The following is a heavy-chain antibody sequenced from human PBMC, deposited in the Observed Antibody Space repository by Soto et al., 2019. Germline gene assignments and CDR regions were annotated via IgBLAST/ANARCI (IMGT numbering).Heavy chain of an antibody. J-gene: IGHJ3*02. Sequence: QVQLVQSGAEVKKPGSSVKVSCKASGGTFSSYSINWVRQAPGQGLEWMGGIIPIFGTANNAQKFQGRVTITADESATTVYMELSSLRSEDTAVYYCARDGVVKGAFDIWGQGTMVTVSS. CDR2: IIPIFGTA. D-gene: IGHD3-3*01. CDR1: GGTFSSYS. CDR3: ARDGVVKGAFDI. V-gene: IGHV1-69*01.